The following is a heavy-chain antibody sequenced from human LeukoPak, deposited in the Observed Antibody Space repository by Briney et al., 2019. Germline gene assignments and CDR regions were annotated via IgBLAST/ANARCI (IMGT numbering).Heavy chain of an antibody. CDR2: ISGDGGST. J-gene: IGHJ4*02. CDR1: GFTFDDYA. CDR3: AKDMGYCSSTSCYRMEY. V-gene: IGHV3-43*02. Sequence: PGGSLRLSCAASGFTFDDYAMHWVRQAPGKGLGWVSLISGDGGSTYYADSVKGRFTISRDNSKNSLYLQMNSLRTEDTALYYCAKDMGYCSSTSCYRMEYWGQGTLVTVSS. D-gene: IGHD2-2*01.